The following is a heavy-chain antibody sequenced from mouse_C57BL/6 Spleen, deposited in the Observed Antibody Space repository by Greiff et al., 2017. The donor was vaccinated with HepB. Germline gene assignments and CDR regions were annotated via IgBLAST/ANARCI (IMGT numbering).Heavy chain of an antibody. V-gene: IGHV1-69*01. CDR2: IAPSDSYT. Sequence: QVQLQQPGAELVMPGASVKLSCKASGYTFTSYWMHWVKQRPGQGLEWIGEIAPSDSYTNYNQKFKGKSTLTVDKSSSTASMQLSSLTSEDSAVYDCARSPITTVVADYWGQVTTLTVSS. CDR1: GYTFTSYW. D-gene: IGHD1-1*01. CDR3: ARSPITTVVADY. J-gene: IGHJ2*01.